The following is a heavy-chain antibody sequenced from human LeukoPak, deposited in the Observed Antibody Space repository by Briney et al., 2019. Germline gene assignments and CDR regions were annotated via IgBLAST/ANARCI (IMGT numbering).Heavy chain of an antibody. Sequence: GGSLRLSCAASGFTFSEYWMHWVGQAPGKGLAWVSVIRSDGSITTYADSVKGRFTISRDTAKNTLYLQMNSLRAEDTAVYYCAIDGRSGNCDKLVQGTLVSVSS. D-gene: IGHD3-3*01. J-gene: IGHJ4*02. CDR1: GFTFSEYW. V-gene: IGHV3-74*01. CDR2: IRSDGSIT. CDR3: AIDGRSGNCDK.